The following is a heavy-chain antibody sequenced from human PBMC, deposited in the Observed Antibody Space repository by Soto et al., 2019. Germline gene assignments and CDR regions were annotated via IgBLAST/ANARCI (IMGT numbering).Heavy chain of an antibody. D-gene: IGHD3-9*01. Sequence: GASVKASCKASGYTFTSYSMHSVRQAPGQRLEWMGGFDPEDGETIYAQKFQGRVTMTEDTSTDTAYMELSSLRSEDTAVYYCATDRAYYDILTGYYLAYWGQGTLVTVS. J-gene: IGHJ4*02. CDR2: FDPEDGET. CDR3: ATDRAYYDILTGYYLAY. CDR1: GYTFTSYS. V-gene: IGHV1-24*01.